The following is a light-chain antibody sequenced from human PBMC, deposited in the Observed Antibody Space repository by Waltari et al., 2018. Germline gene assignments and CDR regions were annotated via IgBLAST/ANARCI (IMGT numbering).Light chain of an antibody. V-gene: IGLV3-21*04. CDR2: YDR. J-gene: IGLJ1*01. CDR1: DIGTYS. Sequence: SYVVTQPPSVSVAPGETATITCGGEDIGTYSMHWYQQKAGQAPVLVIFYDRDRPTGIPDRFSGSNSGNTATLTISRVEAGDEARYYCHVWHPHVDPGVFGTGTEVTVL. CDR3: HVWHPHVDPGV.